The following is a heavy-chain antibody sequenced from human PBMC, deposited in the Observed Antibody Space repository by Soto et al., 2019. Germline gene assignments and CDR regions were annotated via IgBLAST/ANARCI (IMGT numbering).Heavy chain of an antibody. Sequence: ASVKVSCKASGYTFTSYGISWVRQAPGQGLEWMGWISAYNGNTNYAQKHQGRVTMTTDTSTSTAYMELRSLRSDDTAVYYCARGKYYDFWSGYYTFDPWGQGTLVTVSS. CDR3: ARGKYYDFWSGYYTFDP. D-gene: IGHD3-3*01. V-gene: IGHV1-18*01. CDR2: ISAYNGNT. CDR1: GYTFTSYG. J-gene: IGHJ5*02.